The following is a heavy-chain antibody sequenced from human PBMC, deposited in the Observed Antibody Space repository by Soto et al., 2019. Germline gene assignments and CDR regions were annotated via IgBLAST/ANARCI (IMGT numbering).Heavy chain of an antibody. CDR2: ISGSGGST. V-gene: IGHV3-23*01. Sequence: PGGSLRLSCAASGFTFSSYAMSWVRQAPGKGLEWASAISGSGGSTYYADSVKGRFTISRDNSKNTLYLQMNGLRAEDTAVYYCAKVDYYGSGSYPYYFDYWGQGTLVTVS. J-gene: IGHJ4*02. CDR3: AKVDYYGSGSYPYYFDY. CDR1: GFTFSSYA. D-gene: IGHD3-10*01.